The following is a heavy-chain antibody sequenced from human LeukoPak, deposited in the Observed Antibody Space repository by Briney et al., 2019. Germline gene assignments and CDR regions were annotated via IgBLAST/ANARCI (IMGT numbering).Heavy chain of an antibody. CDR1: GYTFTSYY. CDR3: ARDREYSYGYGDFDY. D-gene: IGHD5-18*01. Sequence: ASVKVSCKASGYTFTSYYMHWVRQAPGQGLEWMGIINPSGGSTSYAQKFQGRVTMTRDMSTSTVYMELSSLRSEDTAVYYCARDREYSYGYGDFDYWGQGTLVTVSS. CDR2: INPSGGST. V-gene: IGHV1-46*01. J-gene: IGHJ4*02.